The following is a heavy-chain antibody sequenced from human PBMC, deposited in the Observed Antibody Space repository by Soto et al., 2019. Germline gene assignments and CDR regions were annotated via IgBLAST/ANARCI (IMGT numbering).Heavy chain of an antibody. CDR2: MNPNSGNT. V-gene: IGHV1-8*01. CDR3: ARGLDYDILTGFKYYYYMEV. D-gene: IGHD3-9*01. Sequence: GASVKVSCKASGYTFTCYDINWVRQATGQGREWMGWMNPNSGNTGYAQKFQGRVTMTRNTSISTAYMELSSLRSEDTAVYYCARGLDYDILTGFKYYYYMEVWGKGTTVTVCS. CDR1: GYTFTCYD. J-gene: IGHJ6*03.